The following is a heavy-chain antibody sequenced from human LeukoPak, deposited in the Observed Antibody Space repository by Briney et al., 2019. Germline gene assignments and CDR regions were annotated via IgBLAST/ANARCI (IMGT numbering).Heavy chain of an antibody. J-gene: IGHJ4*02. Sequence: EASVKVSCKASGYTYTGYYMHWVRQAPGQGLEWMGRINPNSGGTNYAQKFQGRVTMTRDTSISTAYMELSRLRSDTTAVYYCARAYYYDSSGYFGIFDYWGQGTLVTVSS. D-gene: IGHD3-22*01. CDR1: GYTYTGYY. V-gene: IGHV1-2*06. CDR2: INPNSGGT. CDR3: ARAYYYDSSGYFGIFDY.